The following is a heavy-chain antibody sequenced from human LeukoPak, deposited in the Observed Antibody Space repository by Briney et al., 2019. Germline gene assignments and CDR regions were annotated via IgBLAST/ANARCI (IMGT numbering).Heavy chain of an antibody. CDR1: GNDW. V-gene: IGHV3-74*01. Sequence: PGGSLRLSCAASGNDWMHWVRQVPGKGLVWVSHINSDGSWTSYADFVKGRFTISKDNAKNTVYLQMNSLRAEDTAVYYCVSFYETYWGRGTLVAVSS. CDR3: VSFYETY. J-gene: IGHJ4*02. CDR2: INSDGSWT. D-gene: IGHD2/OR15-2a*01.